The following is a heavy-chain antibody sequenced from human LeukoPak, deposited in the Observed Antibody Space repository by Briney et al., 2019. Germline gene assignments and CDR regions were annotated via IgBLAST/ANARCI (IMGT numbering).Heavy chain of an antibody. Sequence: SETLSLTCTVSGGSISSGGYYWSWIRQPPGKGLEWIGYIYHSGSTYYNPSLKSRVTISVDRSKNQFSLKLSSVTAADTAVYYCARGVYYNFWSGYYPPEGLFDYWGQGTLLTVSS. J-gene: IGHJ4*02. D-gene: IGHD3-3*01. CDR2: IYHSGST. V-gene: IGHV4-30-2*01. CDR3: ARGVYYNFWSGYYPPEGLFDY. CDR1: GGSISSGGYY.